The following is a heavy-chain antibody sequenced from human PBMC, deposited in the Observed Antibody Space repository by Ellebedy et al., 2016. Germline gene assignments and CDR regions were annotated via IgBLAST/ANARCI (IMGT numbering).Heavy chain of an antibody. Sequence: GESLKISXAASGFTFTSYAMSWVRQAPGKGLEWVSSIIDSGVSTYYADSVKGRFTISRDNSKNTLYLQMNSLRAEDTAVYYCAKSKVATHYDAFDIWGQGTMITVSS. CDR2: IIDSGVST. J-gene: IGHJ3*02. CDR3: AKSKVATHYDAFDI. V-gene: IGHV3-23*01. CDR1: GFTFTSYA. D-gene: IGHD5-12*01.